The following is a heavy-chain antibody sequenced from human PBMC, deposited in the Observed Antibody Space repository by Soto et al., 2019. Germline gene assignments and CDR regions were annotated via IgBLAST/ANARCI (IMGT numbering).Heavy chain of an antibody. CDR1: GTSFSGYN. Sequence: SETLSLTCAIYGTSFSGYNRSLTRHPPEKGLEWIGEINHSGSTNYNPSLKSRVTISVDTSQNQFSLNLSSVTAADTAVYYCARLNGYCVGTSCHGYYGMDVWGQGTTVT. CDR2: INHSGST. D-gene: IGHD2-2*03. J-gene: IGHJ6*02. CDR3: ARLNGYCVGTSCHGYYGMDV. V-gene: IGHV4-34*01.